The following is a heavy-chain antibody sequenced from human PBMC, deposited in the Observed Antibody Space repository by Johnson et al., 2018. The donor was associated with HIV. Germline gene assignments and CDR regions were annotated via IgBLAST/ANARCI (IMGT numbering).Heavy chain of an antibody. J-gene: IGHJ3*02. CDR2: IWDDGSKK. Sequence: QVQLVESGGGVVQTGRSLRLSCAVSGFTLSNYAMHWVRQAPGKGLEWVAFIWDDGSKKYYVDSVKGRFTITRDNAKNSLYLQMNSLRAEDTAVYYCARGTPWDAFDIWGQGTMVTVSS. CDR3: ARGTPWDAFDI. V-gene: IGHV3-33*08. CDR1: GFTLSNYA.